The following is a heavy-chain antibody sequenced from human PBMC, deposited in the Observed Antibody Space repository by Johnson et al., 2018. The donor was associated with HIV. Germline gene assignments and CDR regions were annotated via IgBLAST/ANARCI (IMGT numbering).Heavy chain of an antibody. D-gene: IGHD6-6*01. CDR2: IKQGGSEK. CDR1: GFTFNNAW. CDR3: ARAVYSSSSSCAFDI. Sequence: VQLVESGGGLVKSGGSLRLSCAASGFTFNNAWMSWVRQAPGKGLEWVANIKQGGSEKYYVDSVKGRFTISRDNAKNSMSLQMNSLRAEDTAVYYCARAVYSSSSSCAFDIWGQGTMVTVSS. J-gene: IGHJ3*02. V-gene: IGHV3-7*01.